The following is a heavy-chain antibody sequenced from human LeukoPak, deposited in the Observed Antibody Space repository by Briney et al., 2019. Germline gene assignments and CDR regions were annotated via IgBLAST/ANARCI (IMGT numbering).Heavy chain of an antibody. D-gene: IGHD2-21*02. CDR2: ISSSGTSI. V-gene: IGHV3-11*01. CDR3: AKHLQDPCRGDCYDWFEP. CDR1: GFTFSDYY. Sequence: GGFLRLSCAASGFTFSDYYMSWIRQAPGKGLEWVSYISSSGTSIYYADSVKGRFTISRDNAKNSLYLQMNSLRAEDTAVYYCAKHLQDPCRGDCYDWFEPLGQGTLVTGSS. J-gene: IGHJ5*02.